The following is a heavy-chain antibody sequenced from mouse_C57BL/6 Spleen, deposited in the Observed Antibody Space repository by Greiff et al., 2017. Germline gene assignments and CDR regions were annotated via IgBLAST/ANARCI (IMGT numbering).Heavy chain of an antibody. J-gene: IGHJ4*01. V-gene: IGHV5-4*03. D-gene: IGHD1-2*01. CDR1: GFTFSSYA. CDR3: ARVLRPYAMDY. CDR2: ISDGGSYT. Sequence: EVKLVESGGGLVKPGGSLKLSCAASGFTFSSYAMSWVRQTPEKRLEWVATISDGGSYTYYPDNVKGRFTISRDNAKNNLYLQMSHLKSEDTAMYYCARVLRPYAMDYWGQGTSVTVSS.